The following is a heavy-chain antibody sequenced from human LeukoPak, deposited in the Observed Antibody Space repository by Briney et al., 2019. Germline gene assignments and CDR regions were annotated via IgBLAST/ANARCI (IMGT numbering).Heavy chain of an antibody. Sequence: PGGSPRLSCAASGFTFSSYEMNWVRQAPGKGLEWVSYISSSGSTIYYADSVKGRFTISRDNAKNSLYLQMNSLRAEDTAVYYCARDLEMYNSLINDYWGQGTLVTVSS. CDR2: ISSSGSTI. CDR3: ARDLEMYNSLINDY. V-gene: IGHV3-48*03. J-gene: IGHJ4*02. D-gene: IGHD3-3*01. CDR1: GFTFSSYE.